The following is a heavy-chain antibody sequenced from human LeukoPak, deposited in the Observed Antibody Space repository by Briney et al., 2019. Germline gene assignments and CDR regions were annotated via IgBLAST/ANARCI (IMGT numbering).Heavy chain of an antibody. CDR2: VYYSGST. Sequence: PSETLSLTCTVSGGSIRSYCWSWIRQPPGKGLEWIGYVYYSGSTNYNPSLKSRVTISVDTSKKQFSLKLSSVTAADTAVYYCARRPDGTSHFDYWGQGTLVTVSS. D-gene: IGHD6-6*01. CDR3: ARRPDGTSHFDY. V-gene: IGHV4-59*08. CDR1: GGSIRSYC. J-gene: IGHJ4*02.